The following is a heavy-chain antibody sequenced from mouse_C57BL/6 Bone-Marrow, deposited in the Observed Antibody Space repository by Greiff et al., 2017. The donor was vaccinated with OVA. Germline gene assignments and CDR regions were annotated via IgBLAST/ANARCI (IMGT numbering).Heavy chain of an antibody. Sequence: EVKLMESGGGLVKPGGSLKLSCAASGFTFSSYAMSWVRQTPEKRLEWVATISDGGSYTYYPDNVKGRFTISRDNAKNNLYLQMSHLKSEDTAMYYCARVAGRDYWGQGTTLTVSS. CDR2: ISDGGSYT. J-gene: IGHJ2*01. CDR1: GFTFSSYA. CDR3: ARVAGRDY. V-gene: IGHV5-4*03.